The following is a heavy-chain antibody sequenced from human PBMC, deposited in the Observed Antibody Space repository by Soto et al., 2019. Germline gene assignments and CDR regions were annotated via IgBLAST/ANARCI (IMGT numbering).Heavy chain of an antibody. CDR2: ISNDGRST. CDR1: GLTCSNFR. D-gene: IGHD2-21*02. J-gene: IGHJ4*02. Sequence: EVQLVESGGGLVQPGGSLRLSCAASGLTCSNFRMHWVRHAPGKGLVWVALISNDGRSTNHADSVKGRFTISRDNAKSTLYLQLNSLRAEDTAVYYCARDTAGLAYWGQGTLVTVSS. CDR3: ARDTAGLAY. V-gene: IGHV3-74*01.